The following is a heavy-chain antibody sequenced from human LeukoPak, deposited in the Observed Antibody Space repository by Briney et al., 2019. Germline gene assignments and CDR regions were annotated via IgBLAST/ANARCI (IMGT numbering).Heavy chain of an antibody. V-gene: IGHV4-61*02. CDR3: ARDQRGLSDAFDI. Sequence: SQTLSLTCTVSGGSISSGSYYWSWIRQPAGKGLEWIGRIYTSGSTNYNPSLKSRVTISVDTSKNQFSLKLSSVTAADTAVYYCARDQRGLSDAFDIWGQGTMVTVSS. CDR1: GGSISSGSYY. D-gene: IGHD2-15*01. CDR2: IYTSGST. J-gene: IGHJ3*02.